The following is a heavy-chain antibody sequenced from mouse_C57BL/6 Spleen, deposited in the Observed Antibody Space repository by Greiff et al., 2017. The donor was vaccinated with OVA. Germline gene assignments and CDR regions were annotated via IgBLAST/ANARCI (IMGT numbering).Heavy chain of an antibody. CDR1: GFTFSDYY. J-gene: IGHJ2*01. Sequence: DVHLVESEGGLVQPGRSMKLSCTASGFTFSDYYMAWVRQVPEKGLEWVANINYDGSSTYYLDSLKSRFIISRDNAKNILYLQMSSLKSEDTATYYCARISNYYGSSSDYGGQGTTLTVSS. CDR3: ARISNYYGSSSDY. D-gene: IGHD1-1*01. V-gene: IGHV5-16*01. CDR2: INYDGSST.